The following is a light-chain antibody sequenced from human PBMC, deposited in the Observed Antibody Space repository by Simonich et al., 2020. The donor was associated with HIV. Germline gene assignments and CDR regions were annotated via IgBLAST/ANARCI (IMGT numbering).Light chain of an antibody. CDR2: DVN. Sequence: QSALTQPSSVSGSPGQSITISCTGTSSDVGGYDFVSWYQQHPAKAPKLIIYDVNERPSGVSNRFSGSKSGNTASLTISGLQAEDEADYYCCSYTSISTWVFGGGTKVTVL. V-gene: IGLV2-14*03. CDR3: CSYTSISTWV. CDR1: SSDVGGYDF. J-gene: IGLJ3*02.